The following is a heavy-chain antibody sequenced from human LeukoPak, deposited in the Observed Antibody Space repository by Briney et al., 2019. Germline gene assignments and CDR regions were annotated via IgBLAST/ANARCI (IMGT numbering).Heavy chain of an antibody. D-gene: IGHD6-19*01. Sequence: GASVKVSCKASGYTFTNSGISWVRQAPGQGLEWVGWVSGYNGNWNYAQRLQGRVTMTTDTSTSTAYMELRGLRSDDTAVYYCARVPSWDSYNRGWYADYWGQGTLVTSPQ. CDR2: VSGYNGNW. J-gene: IGHJ4*02. CDR3: ARVPSWDSYNRGWYADY. CDR1: GYTFTNSG. V-gene: IGHV1-18*01.